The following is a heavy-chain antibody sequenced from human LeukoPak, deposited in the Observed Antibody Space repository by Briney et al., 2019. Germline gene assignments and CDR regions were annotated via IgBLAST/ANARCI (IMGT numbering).Heavy chain of an antibody. CDR2: MNPNSGGT. CDR3: ARVDSETYTSIDY. D-gene: IGHD1-26*01. CDR1: GYTFTGYY. V-gene: IGHV1-2*02. Sequence: ASVKVSCKTSGYTFTGYYLHWVRQAPGQGLEWMGWMNPNSGGTNFAQKFQGRVTMTRDTSISTAYMDLSRLRSDDTAVYYCARVDSETYTSIDYWGQGTLVSVSS. J-gene: IGHJ4*02.